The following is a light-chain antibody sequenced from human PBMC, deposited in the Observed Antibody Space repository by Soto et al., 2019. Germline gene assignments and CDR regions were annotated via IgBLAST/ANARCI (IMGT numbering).Light chain of an antibody. J-gene: IGKJ3*01. CDR3: QQSSRTPQFT. CDR1: QSISTY. Sequence: DIEMTQSPSSLSASVGDRVTITCRASQSISTYLNWYQQKPGKAPKVLIYGASSLQSGVPSRFSCSGSGTEFTLTISSLQSEDFATYYCQQSSRTPQFTFGPGTKVDIK. V-gene: IGKV1-39*01. CDR2: GAS.